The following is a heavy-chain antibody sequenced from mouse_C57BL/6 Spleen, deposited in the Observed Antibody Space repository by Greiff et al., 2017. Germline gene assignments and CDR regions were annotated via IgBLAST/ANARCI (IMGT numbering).Heavy chain of an antibody. D-gene: IGHD2-3*01. CDR1: GYAFSSYW. J-gene: IGHJ4*01. Sequence: QVHVKQSGAELVKPGASVKISCKASGYAFSSYWMNWVKQRPGKGLEWIGQIYPGDGDTNYNGKFKGKATLTADKSSSTAYMQLSSLTSEDSAVYFCARSSDGYYLGDYAMDYWGQGTSVTVSS. CDR2: IYPGDGDT. V-gene: IGHV1-80*01. CDR3: ARSSDGYYLGDYAMDY.